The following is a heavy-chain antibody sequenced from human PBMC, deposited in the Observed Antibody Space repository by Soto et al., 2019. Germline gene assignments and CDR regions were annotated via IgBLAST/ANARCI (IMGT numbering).Heavy chain of an antibody. Sequence: SETLSLTCTVSGGSISSYYWSWIRQPPGKGLEWIGYIYYSGSTNYNPSLKSRVTISVDTSKNQFSLKLSSVTAADTAVYYCARSSGYYYDGYYLDYWGQGALVTVSS. V-gene: IGHV4-59*01. CDR1: GGSISSYY. J-gene: IGHJ4*02. D-gene: IGHD3-22*01. CDR3: ARSSGYYYDGYYLDY. CDR2: IYYSGST.